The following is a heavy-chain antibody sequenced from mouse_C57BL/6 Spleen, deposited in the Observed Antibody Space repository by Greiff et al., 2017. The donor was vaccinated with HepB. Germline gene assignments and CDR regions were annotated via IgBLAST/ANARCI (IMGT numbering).Heavy chain of an antibody. CDR2: ISSGSSTI. J-gene: IGHJ2*01. CDR3: ARASLGY. Sequence: DVMLVESGGGLVKPGGSLKLSCAASGFTFSDYGMHWVRQAPEKGLEWVAYISSGSSTIYYADTVKGRFTISRDNAKNTLCLQMTSLRSEDTAMYYCARASLGYWGQGTTLTVSS. D-gene: IGHD4-1*01. CDR1: GFTFSDYG. V-gene: IGHV5-17*01.